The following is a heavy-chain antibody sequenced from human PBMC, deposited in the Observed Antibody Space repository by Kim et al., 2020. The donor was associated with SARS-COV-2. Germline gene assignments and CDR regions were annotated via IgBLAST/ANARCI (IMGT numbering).Heavy chain of an antibody. D-gene: IGHD6-19*01. CDR1: GGSISSYY. V-gene: IGHV4-59*01. CDR3: ARGAVAIYYYYGMDV. CDR2: IYYSGST. J-gene: IGHJ6*02. Sequence: SETLSLTCTVSGGSISSYYWSWIRQPPGKGLEWIGYIYYSGSTNYNPSLKSRVTISVDTSKNQFSLKLSSVTAADTAVYYCARGAVAIYYYYGMDVWGQGTTVTVSS.